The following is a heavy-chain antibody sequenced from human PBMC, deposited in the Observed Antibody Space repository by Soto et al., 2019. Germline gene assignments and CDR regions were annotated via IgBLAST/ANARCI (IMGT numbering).Heavy chain of an antibody. CDR1: GGSVSSGSYY. CDR2: VYYRGST. Sequence: QVQLQEAGPGLVKPSEALSLTCTVSGGSVSSGSYYWSWIRQPPGKGLEWIGYVYYRGSTKYNPSLKSRVTISVDTYTNQFPLKLSSVTAADTAVYYCARTLRFWGWFENWFDPWGQGTLVTVSS. V-gene: IGHV4-61*01. D-gene: IGHD3-3*01. CDR3: ARTLRFWGWFENWFDP. J-gene: IGHJ5*02.